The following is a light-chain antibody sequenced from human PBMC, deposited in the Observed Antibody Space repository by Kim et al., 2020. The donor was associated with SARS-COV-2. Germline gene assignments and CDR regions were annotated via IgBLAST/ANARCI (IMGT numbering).Light chain of an antibody. CDR3: KLSYSIPRS. V-gene: IGKV1-39*01. Sequence: DIQMTQSPSSLSASVGDRVTITCRASQSISSYLNWYQQKPGKAPKLLIYAASSLQSGVPSRFSGSGSGTDFTLTISSLQPEDFATYYCKLSYSIPRSFGGGTKVDIK. CDR1: QSISSY. CDR2: AAS. J-gene: IGKJ4*01.